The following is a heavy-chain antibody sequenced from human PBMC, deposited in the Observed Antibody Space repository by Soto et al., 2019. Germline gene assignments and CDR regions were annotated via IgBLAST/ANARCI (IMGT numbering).Heavy chain of an antibody. V-gene: IGHV3-33*01. Sequence: QVQLVESGGGVVQPGRSLRLSCAASGFTFSSYGMHWVRQAPGKGLEGVAVIWYDGSNKYYADSVKGRFTISRDNSKNPLYLQMNSLRAEDTAVYYCARDLAAVHFDYWGQGTLVTVSS. CDR2: IWYDGSNK. J-gene: IGHJ4*02. D-gene: IGHD6-13*01. CDR3: ARDLAAVHFDY. CDR1: GFTFSSYG.